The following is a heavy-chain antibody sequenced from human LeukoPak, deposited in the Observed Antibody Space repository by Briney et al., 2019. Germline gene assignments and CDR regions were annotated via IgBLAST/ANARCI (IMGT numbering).Heavy chain of an antibody. J-gene: IGHJ4*02. CDR1: GFTFTDYY. D-gene: IGHD2-2*01. Sequence: ASVKVSCKASGFTFTDYYIQWVRRAPGQGLEWMGWINPNNGDTKYAQKFQGLVTMSRDTSISTAYMELSRLTSDDTAIYYCARTKPPCSSCLLLDYWGQGTLVTVSS. V-gene: IGHV1-2*02. CDR2: INPNNGDT. CDR3: ARTKPPCSSCLLLDY.